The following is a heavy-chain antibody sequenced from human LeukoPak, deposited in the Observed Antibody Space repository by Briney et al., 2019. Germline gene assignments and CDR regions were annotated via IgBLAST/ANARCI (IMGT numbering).Heavy chain of an antibody. CDR3: ARCFKDIVVVPAAKEAVYYYYGMDV. D-gene: IGHD2-2*01. CDR2: MNPNSGNT. V-gene: IGHV1-8*01. J-gene: IGHJ6*02. CDR1: GYTFTSYD. Sequence: ASVTVSCKASGYTFTSYDINWVRQATGQGLEWMGWMNPNSGNTGYAQKFQGRVTMTRNTSISTAYMELSSLRSEDTAVYYCARCFKDIVVVPAAKEAVYYYYGMDVWGQGTTVTVSS.